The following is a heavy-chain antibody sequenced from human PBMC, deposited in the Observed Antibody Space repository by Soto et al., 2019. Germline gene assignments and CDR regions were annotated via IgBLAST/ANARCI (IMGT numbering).Heavy chain of an antibody. CDR3: ARLGGVIAAAGTNYYYDMDV. V-gene: IGHV1-2*04. D-gene: IGHD6-13*01. J-gene: IGHJ6*02. Sequence: ASVKVSCKASGYTFTGYYMHWVRQAPGQGLEWMGWINPNSGGTNYAQKFQGWVTMTRDTSISTAYMELSRLRSDDTAVYYCARLGGVIAAAGTNYYYDMDVWGQGTPVTVSS. CDR2: INPNSGGT. CDR1: GYTFTGYY.